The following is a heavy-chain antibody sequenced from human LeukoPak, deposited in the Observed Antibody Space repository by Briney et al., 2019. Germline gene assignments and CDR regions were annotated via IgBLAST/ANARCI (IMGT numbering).Heavy chain of an antibody. CDR3: ARDMVAMVRGVIPDFDY. CDR1: GFTFSSYS. J-gene: IGHJ4*02. D-gene: IGHD3-10*01. Sequence: PGGSLRLSCAASGFTFSSYSMNWVRQAPGKGLEWVSSISSSSSYIYYADSVKGRFTISRDNAKNSLYLQMNSLRAGDTAVYYCARDMVAMVRGVIPDFDYWGQGTLVTVSS. CDR2: ISSSSSYI. V-gene: IGHV3-21*01.